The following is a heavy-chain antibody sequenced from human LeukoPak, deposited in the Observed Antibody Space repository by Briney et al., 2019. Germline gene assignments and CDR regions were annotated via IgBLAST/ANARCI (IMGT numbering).Heavy chain of an antibody. J-gene: IGHJ3*02. CDR1: GFTFSSYS. V-gene: IGHV3-48*01. CDR2: ISSSSSTI. Sequence: GGSLRLSCAASGFTFSSYSMNWVRQAPGKGLEWVSYISSSSSTIYYADSVKGRFTISRDNSKNTLYLQMNSLRAEDTAVYYCAKALGAYCGGDCSPSDAFDIWGQGTMVTVSS. CDR3: AKALGAYCGGDCSPSDAFDI. D-gene: IGHD2-21*02.